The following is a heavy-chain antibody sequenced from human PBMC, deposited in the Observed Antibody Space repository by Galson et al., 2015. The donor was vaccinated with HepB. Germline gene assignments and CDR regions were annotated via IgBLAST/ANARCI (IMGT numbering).Heavy chain of an antibody. V-gene: IGHV1-69*13. CDR2: IIPIFGTA. CDR1: GGTFSSYA. D-gene: IGHD3-10*01. J-gene: IGHJ5*02. CDR3: ARDHMGNYGSGSYRIWFDP. Sequence: SVKVSCKASGGTFSSYAISWVRQAPGQGLEWMGGIIPIFGTANYAQKFQGRVTITADESTSTAYMELSSLRSEDTAVYYCARDHMGNYGSGSYRIWFDPWGQGTLVTVSS.